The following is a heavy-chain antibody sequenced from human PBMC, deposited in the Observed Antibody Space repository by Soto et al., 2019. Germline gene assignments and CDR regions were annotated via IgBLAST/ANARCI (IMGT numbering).Heavy chain of an antibody. D-gene: IGHD3-16*01. J-gene: IGHJ3*02. CDR1: GGSIRSSSYY. Sequence: QLQLQESGPGLVKPSETLSLTCTVSGGSIRSSSYYWGWIRQPPGKGLEWIGSIYYSGSPYSNASLKIRVTISVDTSKNQCALTLRSVAAADTAVYYCASLTFGGVYSSDAFDISCQGTMVIVSS. CDR2: IYYSGSP. CDR3: ASLTFGGVYSSDAFDI. V-gene: IGHV4-39*01.